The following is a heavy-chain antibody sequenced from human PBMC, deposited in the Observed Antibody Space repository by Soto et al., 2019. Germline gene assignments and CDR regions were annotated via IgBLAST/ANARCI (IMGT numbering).Heavy chain of an antibody. D-gene: IGHD3-3*01. Sequence: SETLSLTCTVSGGAISGYYWTWIRQSAGKGLEWIGRIYSSGGTKYNPSLQSRVTMSLDTSKNQFSLRLSSVTAADTAVYYCARGQRFSDSFDPWVQGTLVTVSS. J-gene: IGHJ5*02. CDR3: ARGQRFSDSFDP. V-gene: IGHV4-4*07. CDR2: IYSSGGT. CDR1: GGAISGYY.